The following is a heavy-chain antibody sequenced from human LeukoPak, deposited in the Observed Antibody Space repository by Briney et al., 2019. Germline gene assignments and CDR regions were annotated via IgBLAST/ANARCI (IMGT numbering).Heavy chain of an antibody. Sequence: ASVKVSCKASGYTFTSYYMHWVRQAPGQGLEWMGIINPSGGSTSYAQKFQGRVTMTEDTSTDTAYMELSSLRSEDTAVYYCATRAVYGSGSYSYNWFDPWGQGTLVTVSS. CDR2: INPSGGST. CDR1: GYTFTSYY. D-gene: IGHD3-10*01. V-gene: IGHV1-46*01. J-gene: IGHJ5*02. CDR3: ATRAVYGSGSYSYNWFDP.